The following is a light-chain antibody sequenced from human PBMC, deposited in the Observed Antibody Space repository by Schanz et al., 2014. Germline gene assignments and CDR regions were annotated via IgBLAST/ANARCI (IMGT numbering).Light chain of an antibody. CDR3: GTWHTSLSAV. CDR2: DNS. CDR1: SSNVGNDY. V-gene: IGLV1-51*01. Sequence: QSVLTQPPSVSAAPGQKVSISCSGSSSNVGNDYVSWYQQFPGRAPKLLIYDNSKRPSGIPDRFSGSKSGTSATLGITGLQTGDEAHYYCGTWHTSLSAVFGGGTKLTVL. J-gene: IGLJ2*01.